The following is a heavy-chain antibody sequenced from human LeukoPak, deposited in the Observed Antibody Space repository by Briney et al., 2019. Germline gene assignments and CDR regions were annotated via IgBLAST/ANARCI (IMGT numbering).Heavy chain of an antibody. D-gene: IGHD1-26*01. Sequence: GRSLRLSCAASGFTFGSYAMHWVRQAPGKGLEWVAIISYDGSNEYYADSVKGRFTISRDNSKNTLYLHMNSLTAEDTAVYYCARCYSGSSGRWFDHWGQGTLVTVSS. CDR2: ISYDGSNE. J-gene: IGHJ5*02. V-gene: IGHV3-30-3*01. CDR3: ARCYSGSSGRWFDH. CDR1: GFTFGSYA.